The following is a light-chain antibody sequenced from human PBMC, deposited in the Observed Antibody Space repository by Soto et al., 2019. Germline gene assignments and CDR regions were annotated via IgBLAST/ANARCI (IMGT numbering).Light chain of an antibody. CDR2: DAY. CDR1: QTMSTW. Sequence: DSQMTQSPSTLSASVGDRVTITCRASQTMSTWLAWYQQKPGKAPKLLIYDAYSLRSGVTSRFRDSGYGTESAPTVDEMKQAAFSAYSGQRYEGYFGQRKKMEIK. J-gene: IGKJ2*01. CDR3: QRYEGY. V-gene: IGKV1-5*01.